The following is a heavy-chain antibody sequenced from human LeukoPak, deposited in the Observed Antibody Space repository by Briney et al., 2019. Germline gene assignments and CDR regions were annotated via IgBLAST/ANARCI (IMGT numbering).Heavy chain of an antibody. CDR1: GFTFSDYY. CDR2: ISSSGSTI. V-gene: IGHV3-11*01. CDR3: AKDNLLEYDSRGGFDY. J-gene: IGHJ4*02. Sequence: PGGSLRLSCAASGFTFSDYYMSWIRQAPGKGLEWVSYISSSGSTIYYADSVKGRFTISRDNAKNSLYLQMNSLRAEDTALYYCAKDNLLEYDSRGGFDYWGQGTLVTVSS. D-gene: IGHD3-22*01.